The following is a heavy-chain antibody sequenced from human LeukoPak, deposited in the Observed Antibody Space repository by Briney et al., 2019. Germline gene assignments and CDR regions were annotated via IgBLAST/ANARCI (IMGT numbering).Heavy chain of an antibody. CDR2: IYTSGST. CDR1: GGSISSGSYY. J-gene: IGHJ4*02. V-gene: IGHV4-61*02. Sequence: SETLSLTCTVSGGSISSGSYYWSWIRQPAGKGLEWIGRIYTSGSTNYSPSLKSRVTISVDTSKNQFSLKLSSVTAADTAVYYCARDPIAVAGDKRGGFDYWGQGTLVTVSS. CDR3: ARDPIAVAGDKRGGFDY. D-gene: IGHD6-19*01.